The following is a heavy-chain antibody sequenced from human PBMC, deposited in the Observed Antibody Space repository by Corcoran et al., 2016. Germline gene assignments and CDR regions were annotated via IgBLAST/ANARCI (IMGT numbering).Heavy chain of an antibody. V-gene: IGHV3-48*04. J-gene: IGHJ6*02. CDR1: GFTFSSYS. Sequence: EVQLVESGGGLVQPGGSLRLSCAASGFTFSSYSMNWVRQAPGKGLEWVSYISSSSSTIYYADSVKGRFTISRDNAKNSLYLQMNSLRAEDTAVHYCARDHDYYYGMDVWGQGTTVTVSS. CDR2: ISSSSSTI. CDR3: ARDHDYYYGMDV.